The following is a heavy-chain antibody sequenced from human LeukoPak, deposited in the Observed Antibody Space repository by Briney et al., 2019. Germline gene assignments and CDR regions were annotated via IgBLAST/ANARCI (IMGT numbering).Heavy chain of an antibody. J-gene: IGHJ4*02. CDR1: GGSISSSSYY. CDR2: IYYSGST. CDR3: ANGITIFGVVKEADY. Sequence: PSETLSLTCTVSGGSISSSSYYWGWIRQPPGKGLEWIGSIYYSGSTYYNPSLKSRVTISVDTSKNQFSLKLSSVTAADTAVYYCANGITIFGVVKEADYWGQGTLVTVSS. D-gene: IGHD3-3*01. V-gene: IGHV4-39*01.